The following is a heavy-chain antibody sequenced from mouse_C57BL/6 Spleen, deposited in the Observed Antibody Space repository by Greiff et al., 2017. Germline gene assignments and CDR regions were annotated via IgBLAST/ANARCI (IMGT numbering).Heavy chain of an antibody. J-gene: IGHJ4*01. Sequence: EVKLMESGGGLVKPGGSLKLSCAASGFTFSDYGMHWVRQAPEKGLEWVAYISSGSSTIYYADTVKGRFTISRDNAKNTLFLQMTSLRSEATAMYYCARPTVVAMDYWGQGTSVTVSS. V-gene: IGHV5-17*01. CDR2: ISSGSSTI. CDR3: ARPTVVAMDY. CDR1: GFTFSDYG. D-gene: IGHD1-1*01.